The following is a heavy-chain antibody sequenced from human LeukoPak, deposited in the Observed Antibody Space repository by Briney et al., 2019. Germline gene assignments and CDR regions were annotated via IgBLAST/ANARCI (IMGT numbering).Heavy chain of an antibody. CDR2: IYYSGTS. V-gene: IGHV4-39*01. CDR3: ARRGSGYGDIWFDP. J-gene: IGHJ5*02. CDR1: GASISSGRSY. D-gene: IGHD5-18*01. Sequence: SHTLSLTCTVSGASISSGRSYWGWIRQPPGKGLEWIGNIYYSGTSYYNPSLKSRVTISVDTSKNQFSLKLNSVTAADTAVFYCARRGSGYGDIWFDPWGQGILVTVSS.